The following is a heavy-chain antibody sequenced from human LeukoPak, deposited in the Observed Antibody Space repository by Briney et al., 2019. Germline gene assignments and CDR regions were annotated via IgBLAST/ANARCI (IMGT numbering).Heavy chain of an antibody. CDR2: IYYSGST. J-gene: IGHJ4*02. V-gene: IGHV4-39*01. CDR1: GGSISSSSYY. D-gene: IGHD6-13*01. CDR3: ARAGSSWQGPIDY. Sequence: PSETLSLTCTVSGGSISSSSYYWGWIRQPPGKGLEWIGSIYYSGSTYYNPSLKSRVTISVDTSKNQFSLKLSSVTAADTAVYYCARAGSSWQGPIDYWGQGTLVTVSS.